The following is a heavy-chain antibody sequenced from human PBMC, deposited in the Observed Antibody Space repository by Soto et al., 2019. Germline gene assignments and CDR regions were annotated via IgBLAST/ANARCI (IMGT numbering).Heavy chain of an antibody. CDR1: GGSISSYY. Sequence: SLTCTVSGGSISSYYWSWIRQPAGKGLEWIGRICTSGSTNYNPSLKSRVTMSVDTSKNQFSLKLSSVTAADTAVYYCARTSGYSGYVGTYYYYGMDVWGQGTTVTVSS. D-gene: IGHD5-12*01. J-gene: IGHJ6*02. V-gene: IGHV4-4*07. CDR2: ICTSGST. CDR3: ARTSGYSGYVGTYYYYGMDV.